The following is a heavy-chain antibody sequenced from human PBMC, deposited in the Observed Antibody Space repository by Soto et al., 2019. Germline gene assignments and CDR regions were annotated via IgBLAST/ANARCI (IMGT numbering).Heavy chain of an antibody. V-gene: IGHV1-69*13. J-gene: IGHJ4*02. CDR1: GGTFSSYA. CDR3: ARLRGSSNWETPS. D-gene: IGHD6-13*01. CDR2: IIPIFGTA. Sequence: GASVKVSCKASGGTFSSYAISWVRQAPGQGLEWMGGIIPIFGTANYAQKFQGRVTITADESTSTAYMELNSLRAEDTAVYYCARLRGSSNWETPSWGQGTLVTVSS.